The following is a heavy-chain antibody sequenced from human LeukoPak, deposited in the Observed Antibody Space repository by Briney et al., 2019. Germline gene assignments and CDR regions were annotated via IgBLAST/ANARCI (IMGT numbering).Heavy chain of an antibody. CDR3: AREESRDGYNYGY. J-gene: IGHJ4*02. CDR2: INHSGST. V-gene: IGHV4-34*01. D-gene: IGHD5-24*01. Sequence: SETLSLTCAVYGGSFSGYYWSWIRQPPGKGLEWIGEINHSGSTNYNPSLKSRVTISVDTSKNQFSLKLSSVTAADTAVYYCAREESRDGYNYGYWGQGTLVTVSS. CDR1: GGSFSGYY.